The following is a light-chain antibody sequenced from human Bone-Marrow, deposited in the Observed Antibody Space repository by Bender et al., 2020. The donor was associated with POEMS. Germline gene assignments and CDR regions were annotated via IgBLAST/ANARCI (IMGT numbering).Light chain of an antibody. CDR3: AVWHKSLHGWV. J-gene: IGLJ3*02. CDR1: SSNIGAHA. CDR2: SSH. V-gene: IGLV1-44*01. Sequence: QPALTQPPSASGTPGQRVTISCSGGSSNIGAHAVNWYHHLPGTAPKLLIYSSHRRPSEVPDRFSGSRTGTSASLAISGLQSEDEADYYCAVWHKSLHGWVFGGGTKLTVL.